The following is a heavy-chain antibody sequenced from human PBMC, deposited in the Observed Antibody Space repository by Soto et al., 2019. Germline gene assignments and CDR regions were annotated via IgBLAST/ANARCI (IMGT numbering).Heavy chain of an antibody. CDR3: ARHTTVNPLDS. V-gene: IGHV5-51*01. Sequence: LGESLKISCKGSGYSFSTYWIAWVRQMPGKGLEWMGIIYPGDSDARYSPSFQGQVTISADKSISTAYLQWSSLKASDTAMYYCARHTTVNPLDSWGQGTLVTVSS. CDR1: GYSFSTYW. D-gene: IGHD4-4*01. CDR2: IYPGDSDA. J-gene: IGHJ4*02.